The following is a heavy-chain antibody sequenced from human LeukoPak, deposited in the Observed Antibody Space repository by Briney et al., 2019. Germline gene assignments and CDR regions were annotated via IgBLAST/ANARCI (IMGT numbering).Heavy chain of an antibody. CDR2: IYYSGST. CDR1: GGSISSSTYY. V-gene: IGHV4-39*01. CDR3: ARVVPAATFDY. Sequence: SETLSLTCTVSGGSISSSTYYWGWIRQPPGKGLEWIGSIYYSGSTYYNPSLKSRVTISVDTSKNQFSLKLSSVTAADTAVYYCARVVPAATFDYWGQGTLVTVSS. D-gene: IGHD2-2*01. J-gene: IGHJ4*02.